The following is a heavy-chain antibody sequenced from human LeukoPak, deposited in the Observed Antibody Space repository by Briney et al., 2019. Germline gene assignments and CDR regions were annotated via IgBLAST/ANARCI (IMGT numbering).Heavy chain of an antibody. CDR3: ARGLSDVY. V-gene: IGHV4-34*01. J-gene: IGHJ4*02. Sequence: SETLSLTCAVYGGSFSGYYWTWIRQPPGKGLEWIGEINHSGSTNYNPSLKSRVTISINTSKNQFSLILNSVTAADTAVYYCARGLSDVYWGQGTLVTVSS. CDR2: INHSGST. CDR1: GGSFSGYY.